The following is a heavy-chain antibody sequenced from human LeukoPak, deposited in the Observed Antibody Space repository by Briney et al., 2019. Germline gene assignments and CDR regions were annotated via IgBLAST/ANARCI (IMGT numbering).Heavy chain of an antibody. CDR3: AREGSRFLLYNWFDP. CDR1: GGSISRYY. J-gene: IGHJ5*02. D-gene: IGHD3-16*01. Sequence: PSETLSLTCTVSGGSISRYYWSWIRQPAGKGLQWIGRIYGSGSTTYNPSLKSRLTMSVDTSKNQFSLKLSSMTAADTAIYYCAREGSRFLLYNWFDPWGQGTLVTVSS. CDR2: IYGSGST. V-gene: IGHV4-4*07.